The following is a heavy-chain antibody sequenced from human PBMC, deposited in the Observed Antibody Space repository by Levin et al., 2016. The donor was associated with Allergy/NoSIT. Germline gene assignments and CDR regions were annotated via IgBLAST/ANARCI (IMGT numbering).Heavy chain of an antibody. V-gene: IGHV1-2*02. D-gene: IGHD3-10*01. Sequence: WVRQAPGQGLEWMGWINPNSGGTNYAQKFQGRVTMTRDTSISTAYMELSRLRSDDTAVYYCARGASGARGAFDIWGQGTMVTVSS. J-gene: IGHJ3*02. CDR3: ARGASGARGAFDI. CDR2: INPNSGGT.